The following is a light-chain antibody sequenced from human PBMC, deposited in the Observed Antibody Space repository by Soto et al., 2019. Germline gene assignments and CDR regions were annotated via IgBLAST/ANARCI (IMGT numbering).Light chain of an antibody. Sequence: QTVVTQSPSASASLGASVKLTCTLSSGHSNYAIAWHQQQPEKGPRYLMKVNSGGSHIKGDGIPDRFSGSSSGAVRYLFISIFQSEDEPDYYGQTCGTGSAIVVFGGGTQLTVL. J-gene: IGLJ7*01. CDR3: QTCGTGSAIVV. CDR2: VNSGGSH. CDR1: SGHSNYA. V-gene: IGLV4-69*01.